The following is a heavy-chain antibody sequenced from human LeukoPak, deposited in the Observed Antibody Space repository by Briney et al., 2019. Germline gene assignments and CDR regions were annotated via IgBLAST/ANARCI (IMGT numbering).Heavy chain of an antibody. CDR1: GGTFSSYA. CDR2: IIPIFGTA. D-gene: IGHD6-6*01. Sequence: SVKVSCKASGGTFSSYAISWVRQAPGQGLEWMGGIIPIFGTANYAQKFQGRVTITTDESTSTAYMELSSLRSEDTAVYYCATVYSSSPGAYYYYYYMDVWGKGTTVTVSS. V-gene: IGHV1-69*05. J-gene: IGHJ6*03. CDR3: ATVYSSSPGAYYYYYYMDV.